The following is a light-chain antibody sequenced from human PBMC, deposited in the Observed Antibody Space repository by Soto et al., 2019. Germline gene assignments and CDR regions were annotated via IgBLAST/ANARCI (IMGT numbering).Light chain of an antibody. CDR3: QQYGSSPWT. V-gene: IGKV3-20*01. CDR1: QSVSSSY. J-gene: IGKJ1*01. CDR2: GAS. Sequence: ESVLTQSPGTLSLSPGERATLSCRASQSVSSSYLAWYQQKHGQAPRLLIYGASSRATGIPDRFSGSGSGTGFTLTISRLEPEDFAVYYCQQYGSSPWTFGQGNKVEIK.